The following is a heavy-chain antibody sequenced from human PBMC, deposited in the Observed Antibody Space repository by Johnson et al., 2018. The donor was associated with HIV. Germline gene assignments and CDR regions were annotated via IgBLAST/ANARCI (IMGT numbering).Heavy chain of an antibody. V-gene: IGHV3-53*01. D-gene: IGHD1-14*01. J-gene: IGHJ3*02. CDR1: GFIVSNNY. CDR3: TRESTEACEI. Sequence: VQLVESGGGLIQAGGSLRLSCAASGFIVSNNYMSWVRQAPGKGLEWVSLIYNGTTFYADSVKGRFTISRDNSKNTLYLQMNSLRAEDTAVYYCTRESTEACEIWGHGTMVTVSS. CDR2: IYNGTT.